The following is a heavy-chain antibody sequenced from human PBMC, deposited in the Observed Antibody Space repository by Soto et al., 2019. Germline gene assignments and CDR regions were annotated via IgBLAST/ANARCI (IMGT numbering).Heavy chain of an antibody. J-gene: IGHJ5*02. D-gene: IGHD3-9*01. CDR3: AKDGNPIPYLTGYYRLGWFDP. Sequence: EVQLLESGGGLVQPGGALRRSCGAPGFNFSSYPMNLGRQAPGEGPEWGATIYGSGGSTYYADSVKGRFTISKDNSKNTLYLQMTSLRAEDTAVYYCAKDGNPIPYLTGYYRLGWFDPWGQGTLVTVSS. V-gene: IGHV3-23*01. CDR2: IYGSGGST. CDR1: GFNFSSYP.